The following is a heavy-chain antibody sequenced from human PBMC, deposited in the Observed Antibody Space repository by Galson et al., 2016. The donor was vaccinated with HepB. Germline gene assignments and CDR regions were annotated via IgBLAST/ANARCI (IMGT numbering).Heavy chain of an antibody. J-gene: IGHJ4*02. D-gene: IGHD2-2*01. Sequence: SLRLSCAASGFTFDIYGMHWVRQAPGKGLEWVAVTSYDGLNRYYVDSVKGRFTISKDNSKNTLYLQMDSLRVEDTAVYYCAKTITMHSTGWREVDSWGQGTLVTVSS. CDR3: AKTITMHSTGWREVDS. V-gene: IGHV3-30*18. CDR2: TSYDGLNR. CDR1: GFTFDIYG.